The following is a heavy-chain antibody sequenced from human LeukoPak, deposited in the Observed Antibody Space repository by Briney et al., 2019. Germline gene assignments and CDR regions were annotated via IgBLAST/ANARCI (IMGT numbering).Heavy chain of an antibody. J-gene: IGHJ4*02. CDR1: GGSFSGYY. Sequence: SSETLSLTCAVYGGSFSGYYWSWIRQPPGKGLEWIGEINHSGSTNYNPSLKSRVTISVDTSKNQFSLKLSSVTAADTAVYYCARGPDYDFWSGYQAGLDYWGQGTLVTVSS. D-gene: IGHD3-3*01. V-gene: IGHV4-34*01. CDR3: ARGPDYDFWSGYQAGLDY. CDR2: INHSGST.